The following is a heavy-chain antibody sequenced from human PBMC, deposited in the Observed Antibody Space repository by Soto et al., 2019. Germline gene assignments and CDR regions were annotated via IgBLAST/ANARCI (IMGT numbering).Heavy chain of an antibody. V-gene: IGHV1-69*01. CDR2: IIPIFAIS. Sequence: QVQLVQSGAEVKKPGSSVKVSCKASGGTFSKYPISWVRQAPGQGLEWMGGIIPIFAISRYAQKFQGRITITADESPRTAYMELSSLRSDDTAVYYCARGGDYGDYWGQGTLVTVSS. CDR3: ARGGDYGDY. CDR1: GGTFSKYP. D-gene: IGHD4-17*01. J-gene: IGHJ4*02.